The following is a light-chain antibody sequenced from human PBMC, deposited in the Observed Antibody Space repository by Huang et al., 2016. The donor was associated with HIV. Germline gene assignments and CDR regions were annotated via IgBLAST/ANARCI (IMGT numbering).Light chain of an antibody. J-gene: IGKJ4*01. CDR1: QDISNN. Sequence: DIQMTQSPSSLSASVGDRVTITCQAGQDISNNLIWYQQKPGKAPKLLIYDASNLKTGGPSRFSGSGSETNFTFTISSLQPEDIATYYCQQYDSLPLTFGGGTKVEIK. CDR3: QQYDSLPLT. V-gene: IGKV1-33*01. CDR2: DAS.